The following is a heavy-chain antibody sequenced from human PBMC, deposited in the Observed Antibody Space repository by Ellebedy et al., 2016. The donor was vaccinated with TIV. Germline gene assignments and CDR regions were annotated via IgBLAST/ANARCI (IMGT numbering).Heavy chain of an antibody. V-gene: IGHV3-7*01. CDR1: GFTFSSYA. J-gene: IGHJ4*02. CDR3: ASAARGSGAYESF. CDR2: INQGGSET. Sequence: PGGSLRLSCVASGFTFSSYAMSRVRQAPGKGLEWVATINQGGSETYYVDSVKGRFTISRDNSKNSLYLQMNSLRADDTALYYCASAARGSGAYESFWGQGTLVTVSS. D-gene: IGHD5-12*01.